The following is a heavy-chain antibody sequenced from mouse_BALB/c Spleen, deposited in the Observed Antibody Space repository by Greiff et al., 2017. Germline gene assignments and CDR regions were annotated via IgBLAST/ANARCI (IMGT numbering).Heavy chain of an antibody. CDR2: IRNKANGYTT. Sequence: EVKLMESGGGLVQPGGSLRLSCATSGFTFTDYYMSWVRQPPGKALEWLGFIRNKANGYTTEYSASVKGRFTISRDNSQSILYLQMNTLRAEDSATYYCARDTYYDYDGYYAMDYWGQGTSVTVSS. D-gene: IGHD2-4*01. CDR3: ARDTYYDYDGYYAMDY. V-gene: IGHV7-3*02. J-gene: IGHJ4*01. CDR1: GFTFTDYY.